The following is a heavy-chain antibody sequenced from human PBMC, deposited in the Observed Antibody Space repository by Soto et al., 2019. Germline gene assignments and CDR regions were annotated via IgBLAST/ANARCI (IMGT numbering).Heavy chain of an antibody. V-gene: IGHV1-69*01. CDR3: ARSTSPYYYDSSGYSHFQH. J-gene: IGHJ1*01. D-gene: IGHD3-22*01. Sequence: QVQLVQSGAEVKKPGSSVKVSCKASGGTFSSYAISWVRQAPGQGLEWMGGIIPIFGTANYAQKFQGRVTITADESTSTAYMELSSLRSEDTAVYYCARSTSPYYYDSSGYSHFQHWGQGTLVTVSS. CDR2: IIPIFGTA. CDR1: GGTFSSYA.